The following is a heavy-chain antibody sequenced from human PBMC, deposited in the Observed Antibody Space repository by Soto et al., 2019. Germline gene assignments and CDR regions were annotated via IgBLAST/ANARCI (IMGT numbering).Heavy chain of an antibody. CDR1: GGSLSSSSW. D-gene: IGHD2-8*01. CDR3: VHHGGVPYYHDF. V-gene: IGHV4-4*02. Sequence: SETLSLTCAVSGGSLSSSSWLSWFLQPPGKTLEWLGEIFYSGSTKYNPSLNSRVTISADQSKNDFSLRLSSVTAADTAVYYCVHHGGVPYYHDFWGQGMLVTVSS. J-gene: IGHJ4*02. CDR2: IFYSGST.